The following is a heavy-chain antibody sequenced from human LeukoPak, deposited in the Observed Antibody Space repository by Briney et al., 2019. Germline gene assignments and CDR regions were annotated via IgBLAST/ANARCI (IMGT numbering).Heavy chain of an antibody. D-gene: IGHD2-2*01. CDR1: GYTFTSYA. CDR3: AILGDIVVVPAAKRDAFDI. V-gene: IGHV7-4-1*02. Sequence: GASVKVSCKASGYTFTSYAMNWVRQAPGQGLEWMGWINTNTGNPTYAQGFTGRFVFSLDTSVSTAYLQISSLKAEDTAVYYCAILGDIVVVPAAKRDAFDIWGQGTMVTVSS. J-gene: IGHJ3*02. CDR2: INTNTGNP.